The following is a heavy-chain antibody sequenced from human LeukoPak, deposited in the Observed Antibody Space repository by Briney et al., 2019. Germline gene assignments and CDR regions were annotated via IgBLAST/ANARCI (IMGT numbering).Heavy chain of an antibody. CDR1: GYTFTGYY. CDR2: INPNSGGT. D-gene: IGHD1-26*01. J-gene: IGHJ4*02. CDR3: ARDQRGSYEVRLGY. Sequence: ASVKLSCKASGYTFTGYYMHWVRQAPGQGLEWIGGINPNSGGTNYAQKFQGRVTMTRDTSISTAYMELSRLRSDDTAVYYCARDQRGSYEVRLGYWGQGTLVTVSS. V-gene: IGHV1-2*02.